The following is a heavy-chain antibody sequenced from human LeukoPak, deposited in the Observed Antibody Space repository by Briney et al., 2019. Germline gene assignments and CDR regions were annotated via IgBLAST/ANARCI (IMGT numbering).Heavy chain of an antibody. CDR3: AKDRLYSSSSARRWGDFDY. CDR2: ILSDGSQE. CDR1: GFTFSNYG. V-gene: IGHV3-33*06. Sequence: GGSLRLSCAASGFTFSNYGMHWVRQAPGKGLEWVAVILSDGSQEFYADAVKGRITISRDNSKNTLYLQMNSLRAEDTAVYYCAKDRLYSSSSARRWGDFDYWGQGTLVTVSS. J-gene: IGHJ4*02. D-gene: IGHD6-6*01.